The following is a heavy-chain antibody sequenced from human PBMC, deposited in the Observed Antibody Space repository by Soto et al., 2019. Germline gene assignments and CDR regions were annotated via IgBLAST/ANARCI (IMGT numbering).Heavy chain of an antibody. CDR2: INAGNGNT. Sequence: ASVKVSCKASGYTFTSYAMHWVRQAPGQRLEWMGWINAGNGNTKYSQKFQGRVTITRDTSASTAYMELSSLRSEDTAVYYCARRARYYDSSGYPADPYYFVYWGQGTLVTVSS. CDR1: GYTFTSYA. V-gene: IGHV1-3*01. CDR3: ARRARYYDSSGYPADPYYFVY. J-gene: IGHJ4*02. D-gene: IGHD3-22*01.